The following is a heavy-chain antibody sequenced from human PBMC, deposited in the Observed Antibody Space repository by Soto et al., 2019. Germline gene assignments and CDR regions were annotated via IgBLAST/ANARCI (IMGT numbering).Heavy chain of an antibody. Sequence: QVQLQQSGPGLVKPSETLSLTCSVSSGPSSSHNWGWIRQPPGRGLEWIGYVYSTGGTSYNPSLKCRVTISADTSTNHISLTLTSVTAADTAVYYCVRQGIGNLHGLVDVWGQGTTVRVSS. CDR3: VRQGIGNLHGLVDV. CDR2: VYSTGGT. D-gene: IGHD1-1*01. J-gene: IGHJ6*02. V-gene: IGHV4-59*08. CDR1: SGPSSSHN.